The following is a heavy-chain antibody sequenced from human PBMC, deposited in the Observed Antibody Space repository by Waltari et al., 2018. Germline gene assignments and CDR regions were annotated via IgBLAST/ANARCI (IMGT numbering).Heavy chain of an antibody. V-gene: IGHV3-7*01. CDR1: GLPFGTSW. CDR3: ARAYGGYLTS. CDR2: IDQDGGEK. D-gene: IGHD5-12*01. Sequence: EVQLVESGGGLVQPGGSLRPSCAASGLPFGTSWMSWVRQAPGKGLEWVASIDQDGGEKVYVDSVKGRFTTSRDNARNSLFLQMNSLRAEDTAFYYCARAYGGYLTSWGVGTLVTVSS. J-gene: IGHJ4*02.